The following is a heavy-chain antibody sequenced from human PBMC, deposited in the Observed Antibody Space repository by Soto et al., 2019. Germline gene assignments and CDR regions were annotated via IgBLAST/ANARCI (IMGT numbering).Heavy chain of an antibody. Sequence: GASVKVSCKASGYTFTDYYMHWVRQAPGQGLEWMGWINPNSGETNYAQKFQGWVAMTRDTSISTAYMELSRLRSDDTAVYYCARAIGCNSPSCYRGYYYGMDVWGQGTTVTVSS. CDR2: INPNSGET. D-gene: IGHD2-2*01. CDR3: ARAIGCNSPSCYRGYYYGMDV. V-gene: IGHV1-2*04. CDR1: GYTFTDYY. J-gene: IGHJ6*02.